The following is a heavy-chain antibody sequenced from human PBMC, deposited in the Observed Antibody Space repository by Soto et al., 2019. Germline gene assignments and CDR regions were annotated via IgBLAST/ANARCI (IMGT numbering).Heavy chain of an antibody. V-gene: IGHV5-51*03. CDR3: ARMMAASGTAFDY. J-gene: IGHJ4*02. CDR2: IYPGDSDT. D-gene: IGHD6-13*01. CDR1: GYSFISSW. Sequence: PGESLKISCQASGYSFISSWIGWVRQRPGKGLEWMGIIYPGDSDTRYSPSFQGQVTISADKSTSTAYLQWSSLKASATATYYCARMMAASGTAFDYWGQGALVTVSS.